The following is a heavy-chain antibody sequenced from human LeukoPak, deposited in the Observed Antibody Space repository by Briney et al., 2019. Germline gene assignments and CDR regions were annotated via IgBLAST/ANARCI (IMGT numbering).Heavy chain of an antibody. J-gene: IGHJ3*02. CDR2: IYYSGST. CDR1: GGSISSYY. D-gene: IGHD3-16*02. CDR3: ARVLSYDYVWGSYRPDAFDI. V-gene: IGHV4-59*01. Sequence: PSETLSLTCTVSGGSISSYYWSWIRQPPGKGLEWIGYIYYSGSTNYNPSLKSRVTISVDTSKNQFSLKLSSVTAADTAVYYCARVLSYDYVWGSYRPDAFDIWGQGTMVTVSS.